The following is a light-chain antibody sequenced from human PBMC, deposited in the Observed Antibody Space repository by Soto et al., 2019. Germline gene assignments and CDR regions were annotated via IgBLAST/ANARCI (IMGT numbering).Light chain of an antibody. J-gene: IGLJ2*01. V-gene: IGLV2-14*03. CDR2: DVS. Sequence: QSVLTQPASVSGSPGQSITISCTGTSNDLGGYNYVSWYQQHPGKAPKLLIYDVSYRPSGASNRFSGSKSGNTASLTISGLQAEDEADYYCSSYTTPNTPVVFGGGTKLTVL. CDR1: SNDLGGYNY. CDR3: SSYTTPNTPVV.